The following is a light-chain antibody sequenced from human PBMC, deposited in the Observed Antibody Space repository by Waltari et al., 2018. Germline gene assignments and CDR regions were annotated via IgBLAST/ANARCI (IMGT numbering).Light chain of an antibody. CDR2: WAS. CDR1: QSVLYSANNKNY. Sequence: DIVMTQSPDSLAVSLGERATINCKSSQSVLYSANNKNYLAWYQQKPGKPPKLLIYWASTLESGVPARFSGSGSGTDFTLTISSLQAEDVALYYCQQYYGTPLTFGPGTKVNIK. J-gene: IGKJ3*01. CDR3: QQYYGTPLT. V-gene: IGKV4-1*01.